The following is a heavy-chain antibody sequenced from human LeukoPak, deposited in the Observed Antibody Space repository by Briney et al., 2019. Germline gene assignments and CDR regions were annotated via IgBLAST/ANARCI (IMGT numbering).Heavy chain of an antibody. J-gene: IGHJ4*02. V-gene: IGHV4-39*01. CDR2: IYYSGST. CDR3: ARMGYCTNGVCSGLDY. D-gene: IGHD2-8*01. Sequence: SETLSLTCTVSGGSISSSSYYWGWIRQPPGKGLEWIGSIYYSGSTYYNPSLKSRVTISVDTSKNQFSLKLSSVTAADTAVYYCARMGYCTNGVCSGLDYWGQGTLVTVSS. CDR1: GGSISSSSYY.